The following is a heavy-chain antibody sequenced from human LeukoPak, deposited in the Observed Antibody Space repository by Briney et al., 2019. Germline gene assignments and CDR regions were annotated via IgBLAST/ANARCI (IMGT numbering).Heavy chain of an antibody. Sequence: PSETLSLTCTVSGGSISSSSYYWGWIRQPPGKGLEWIGSIYYSGSTYYNPSLKSRVTISVDTSKNQFSLKLSSVTAADTAVYYRARQRSYYDFWSGYLDAFDIWGQGTMVTVSS. CDR3: ARQRSYYDFWSGYLDAFDI. V-gene: IGHV4-39*01. CDR2: IYYSGST. CDR1: GGSISSSSYY. J-gene: IGHJ3*02. D-gene: IGHD3-3*01.